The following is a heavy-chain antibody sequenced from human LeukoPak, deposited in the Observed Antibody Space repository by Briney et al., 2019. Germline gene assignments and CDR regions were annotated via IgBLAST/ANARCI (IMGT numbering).Heavy chain of an antibody. CDR1: GGSISSSNW. D-gene: IGHD3-10*01. J-gene: IGHJ4*02. CDR2: IYHSGST. V-gene: IGHV4-4*02. CDR3: ARRTEYYGSGSPEDY. Sequence: PSGTLSLTCAVSGGSISSSNWWSWVRQPPGKGLEWIGEIYHSGSTNYNPSLKSRVTISVDKSKNQFSLKLSSVTAADTAVYYCARRTEYYGSGSPEDYWGQGTLVTVSS.